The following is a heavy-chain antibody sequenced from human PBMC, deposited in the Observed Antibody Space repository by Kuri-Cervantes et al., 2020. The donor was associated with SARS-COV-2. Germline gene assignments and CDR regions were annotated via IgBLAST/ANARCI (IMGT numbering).Heavy chain of an antibody. V-gene: IGHV4-39*01. D-gene: IGHD2-2*01. J-gene: IGHJ6*03. CDR1: GGSISSSSYY. CDR3: ARHFCSSTSCYYYYYMVV. Sequence: SETLSLTCTVSGGSISSSSYYWGWIRQPPGKGLEWIGSIYYSGSTYYNPSLKSRVTISVDTSKNQFSLKLSSVTAADTAVYYCARHFCSSTSCYYYYYMVVWGKGTTVTVSS. CDR2: IYYSGST.